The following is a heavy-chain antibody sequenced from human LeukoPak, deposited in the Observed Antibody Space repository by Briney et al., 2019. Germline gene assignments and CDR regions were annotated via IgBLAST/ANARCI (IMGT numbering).Heavy chain of an antibody. CDR1: GFTFGDYA. Sequence: GRSLRLSCTASGFTFGDYAMSWVRQAPGKGLEWVGFIRSKAYGGTTEYAASVKGRFTISRDDSKSIAYLQMNSLKTEDTAVYYCTRALEDILTGRPMDIDYWGQGTLVTVSS. CDR2: IRSKAYGGTT. CDR3: TRALEDILTGRPMDIDY. D-gene: IGHD3-9*01. V-gene: IGHV3-49*04. J-gene: IGHJ4*02.